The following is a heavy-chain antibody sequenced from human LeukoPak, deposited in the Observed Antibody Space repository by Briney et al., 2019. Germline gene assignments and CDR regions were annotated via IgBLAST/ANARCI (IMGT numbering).Heavy chain of an antibody. J-gene: IGHJ6*02. CDR2: IYPGDSDT. CDR3: ARQIFPYYGSGSRYYYGMDV. Sequence: GESLKISCKGSGYSFTSYWIGWVRQMPGKGLEWMGIIYPGDSDTRYSPSFQGQVTISADKSISTAYLQWSILKASDTAMYYRARQIFPYYGSGSRYYYGMDVWGQGTTVTVSS. D-gene: IGHD3-10*01. V-gene: IGHV5-51*01. CDR1: GYSFTSYW.